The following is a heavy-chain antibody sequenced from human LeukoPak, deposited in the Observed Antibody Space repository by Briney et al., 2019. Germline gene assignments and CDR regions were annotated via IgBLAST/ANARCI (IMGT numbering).Heavy chain of an antibody. D-gene: IGHD6-13*01. CDR1: GFSLSRYA. CDR3: AKCRGSSWSDYFDY. V-gene: IGHV3-23*01. CDR2: ISDSGGST. J-gene: IGHJ4*02. Sequence: GASLRLSCAVSGFSLSRYAMSWVRKAPGKGLEWVSAISDSGGSTYYADSVKGRFTISRDNSRNTLYLQMNTLRAEDTAVYYCAKCRGSSWSDYFDYWGQGTLVTVSS.